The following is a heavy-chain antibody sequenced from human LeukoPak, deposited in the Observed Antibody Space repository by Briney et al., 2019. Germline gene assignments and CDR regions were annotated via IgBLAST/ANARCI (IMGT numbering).Heavy chain of an antibody. V-gene: IGHV3-23*01. D-gene: IGHD1-14*01. CDR2: ISGSGGST. CDR1: GSTFSTYA. Sequence: GGSLRLSCAASGSTFSTYAMSWVRQAPGKGLEWVSAISGSGGSTFNADSVKGRFTISRDNSKNTLFLQMNSLRAEDTAIYYCAKDHPSGYYFDYWGQGTLVTVSP. CDR3: AKDHPSGYYFDY. J-gene: IGHJ4*02.